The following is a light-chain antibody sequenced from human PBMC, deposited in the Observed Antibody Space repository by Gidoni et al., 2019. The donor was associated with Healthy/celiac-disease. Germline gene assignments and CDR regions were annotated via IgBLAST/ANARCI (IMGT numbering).Light chain of an antibody. CDR3: MQALQTPLT. V-gene: IGKV2-28*01. CDR2: LGS. CDR1: QSLLHSNGYNY. J-gene: IGKJ3*01. Sequence: DIVMTQSPLSLPVTPGEPASISCRSSQSLLHSNGYNYLDWYLQQPGQSPQLLIYLGSNRASGVPDRFSGSGSGTDFTLQISRVEAEYVGVYYCMQALQTPLTFGPXTKVDIK.